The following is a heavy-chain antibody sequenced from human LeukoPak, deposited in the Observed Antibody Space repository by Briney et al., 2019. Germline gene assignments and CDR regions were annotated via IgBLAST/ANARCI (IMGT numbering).Heavy chain of an antibody. CDR3: AREYDSSGYSYYGMDV. CDR2: IKLNSGGP. V-gene: IGHV1-2*02. J-gene: IGHJ6*02. CDR1: RYTFTVYY. D-gene: IGHD3-22*01. Sequence: ASVNVSSKPSRYTFTVYYMRWVSQAPRRGGGWMGWIKLNSGGPNYAQNSQGRVTMTRDTSISTAYMELSRLRSDDTAVYYCAREYDSSGYSYYGMDVWGQGTTVTVSS.